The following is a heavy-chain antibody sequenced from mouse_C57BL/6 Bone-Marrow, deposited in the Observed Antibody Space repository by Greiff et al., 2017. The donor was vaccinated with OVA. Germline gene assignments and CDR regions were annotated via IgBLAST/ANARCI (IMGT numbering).Heavy chain of an antibody. CDR1: GFTFSDYY. V-gene: IGHV5-12*01. Sequence: DVHLVESGGGLVQPGGSLKLSCAASGFTFSDYYMYWVRQTPEKRLEWVAYISNGGGSTYYPDTVKGRFTISRDNAKNTLYLQMSRLKSEDTAMYYCARRGGFDYGSSPFDYWGQGTTLTVSS. CDR3: ARRGGFDYGSSPFDY. D-gene: IGHD1-1*01. J-gene: IGHJ2*01. CDR2: ISNGGGST.